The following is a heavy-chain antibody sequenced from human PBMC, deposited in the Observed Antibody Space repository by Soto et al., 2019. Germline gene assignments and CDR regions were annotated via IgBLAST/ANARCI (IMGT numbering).Heavy chain of an antibody. CDR2: IYHSGST. D-gene: IGHD6-19*01. V-gene: IGHV4-61*01. Sequence: QVQLQESGPGLVKPSETLSLTCTVSGGSVSSGSYYWGWIRQPPGKGLEWIGYIYHSGSTNYNPSPMSRVTISVDTSKNQFSLSLTSVTATDTAVYYCARLSAAWFDPWGQGTLVTVAS. CDR1: GGSVSSGSYY. CDR3: ARLSAAWFDP. J-gene: IGHJ5*02.